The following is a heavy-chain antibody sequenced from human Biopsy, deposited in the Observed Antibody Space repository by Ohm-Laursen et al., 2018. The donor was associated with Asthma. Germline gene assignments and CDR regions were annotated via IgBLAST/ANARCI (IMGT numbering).Heavy chain of an antibody. CDR2: ISWNSATI. CDR3: AKVRSDWVITESFDY. J-gene: IGHJ4*02. Sequence: SSLRLSCAAYGFKFDEYTMHWVRQAPGKGLEWASGISWNSATIGYADSVEGRFTISRDNAKNSVFLHMDSLRPEDTAFYYCAKVRSDWVITESFDYWGQGVLVTVSS. CDR1: GFKFDEYT. V-gene: IGHV3-9*01. D-gene: IGHD3-22*01.